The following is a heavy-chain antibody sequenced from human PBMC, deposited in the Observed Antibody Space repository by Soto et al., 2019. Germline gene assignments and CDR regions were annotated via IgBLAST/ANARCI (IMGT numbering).Heavy chain of an antibody. CDR1: GYIFTDYD. CDR3: AKGGTAGYDFRANPRGDWLDS. CDR2: MSPATGRTKT. Sequence: QVQLLQSGAEVKRPGDSVTVSCKASGYIFTDYDVSWVRQAAGQGLEWMGWMSPATGRTKTSYLPQFEDRISMTWDTSLSTAYLEVRSLTSGDTAVYYCAKGGTAGYDFRANPRGDWLDSWGQGTLVIVSS. V-gene: IGHV1-8*01. J-gene: IGHJ5*01. D-gene: IGHD3-22*01.